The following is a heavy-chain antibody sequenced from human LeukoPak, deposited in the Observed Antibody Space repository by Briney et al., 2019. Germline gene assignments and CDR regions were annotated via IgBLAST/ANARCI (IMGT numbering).Heavy chain of an antibody. V-gene: IGHV3-64D*06. CDR3: VLSTTMVTYFDY. Sequence: PGGSLRLSCSASGFTYSRYSTHWVHQAPGKGLEYVSVISSNGGSTYYANSVKGRFTISRDNSKNTLYLQMSSLRAEDTAVYYCVLSTTMVTYFDYWGQGTLVTVFS. CDR2: ISSNGGST. D-gene: IGHD5-18*01. CDR1: GFTYSRYS. J-gene: IGHJ4*02.